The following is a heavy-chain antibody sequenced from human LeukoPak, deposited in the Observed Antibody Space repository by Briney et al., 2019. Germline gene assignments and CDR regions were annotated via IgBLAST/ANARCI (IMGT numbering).Heavy chain of an antibody. V-gene: IGHV1-69*13. CDR2: IIPIFGTT. CDR3: ARVLAGYDTSGYYWDAFDI. Sequence: SVKVSCKASGYTSTGYYMHWVRQAPGQGLEWMGGIIPIFGTTNYAQKFQGRVTLTADESTSTAYMELSSLRSEDTAVYYCARVLAGYDTSGYYWDAFDIWGQGTMVSVSS. J-gene: IGHJ3*02. D-gene: IGHD3-22*01. CDR1: GYTSTGYY.